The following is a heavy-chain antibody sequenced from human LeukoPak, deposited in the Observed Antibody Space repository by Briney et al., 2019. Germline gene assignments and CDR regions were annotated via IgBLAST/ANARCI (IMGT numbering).Heavy chain of an antibody. CDR2: IWYDGSNK. Sequence: PGGSLRLSCAASGFTFSSYSMNWVRQAPGKGLEWVAVIWYDGSNKYYADSVKGRFTISRDNSKNTLYLQMNSLRAEDTAVYYCARDLGGPFDYWGQGTLVTVSS. CDR3: ARDLGGPFDY. CDR1: GFTFSSYS. D-gene: IGHD1-26*01. J-gene: IGHJ4*02. V-gene: IGHV3-33*08.